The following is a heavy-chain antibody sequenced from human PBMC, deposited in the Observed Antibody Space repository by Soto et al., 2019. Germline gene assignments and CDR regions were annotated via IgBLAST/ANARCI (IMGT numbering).Heavy chain of an antibody. CDR3: ARGDTVITPFDY. J-gene: IGHJ4*02. D-gene: IGHD5-18*01. CDR1: GDSISSGGYS. CDR2: IYHSGST. Sequence: SETLSLTCAVSGDSISSGGYSWSWIRQPPGKGLEWIGLIYHSGSTYYNPSLKSRVTISVDRSKNQFSLKLTSVTAADTAIYYCARGDTVITPFDYWGQGTLVTVSS. V-gene: IGHV4-30-2*01.